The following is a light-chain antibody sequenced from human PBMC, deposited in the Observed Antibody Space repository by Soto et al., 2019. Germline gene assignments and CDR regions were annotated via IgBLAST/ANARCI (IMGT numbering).Light chain of an antibody. CDR2: DVG. Sequence: QSALTQPASVSGSPGQSFTISCTGTSSDVDAYNYVSWYQQHPGKAPKVMIYDVGNRPSGVSNRFSGSKSGKTASLTISGLQAEDEADYYCCSYTSSSTYVFGTGTKLTVL. V-gene: IGLV2-14*01. CDR3: CSYTSSSTYV. CDR1: SSDVDAYNY. J-gene: IGLJ1*01.